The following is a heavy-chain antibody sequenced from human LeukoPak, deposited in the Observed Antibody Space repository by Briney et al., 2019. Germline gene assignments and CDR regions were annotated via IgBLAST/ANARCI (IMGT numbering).Heavy chain of an antibody. J-gene: IGHJ3*02. Sequence: PSETLSLTCTVSGGSISSYYWSWIRQPPGKGLEWIGYIYYSGSTNYNPSLKSRVTISVDTSKNQFSLKLSSVTAADTAVYYCARGIAAAAPAFDIWGQGTMVTVSS. CDR2: IYYSGST. D-gene: IGHD6-13*01. CDR3: ARGIAAAAPAFDI. CDR1: GGSISSYY. V-gene: IGHV4-59*01.